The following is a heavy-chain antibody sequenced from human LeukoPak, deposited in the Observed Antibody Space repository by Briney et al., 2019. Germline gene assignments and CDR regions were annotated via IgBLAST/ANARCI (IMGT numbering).Heavy chain of an antibody. CDR2: IKQDGSEK. J-gene: IGHJ4*02. CDR3: ATLVATTRFDY. V-gene: IGHV3-7*01. CDR1: GFIISSYW. Sequence: GGSLRLSCAASGFIISSYWMSWVRQAPGKGLEWVANIKQDGSEKYYVDSVKGRFTISRDNAKNSLYLQMSSLRADDMAVYYCATLVATTRFDYWGQGTLVTVSS. D-gene: IGHD5-12*01.